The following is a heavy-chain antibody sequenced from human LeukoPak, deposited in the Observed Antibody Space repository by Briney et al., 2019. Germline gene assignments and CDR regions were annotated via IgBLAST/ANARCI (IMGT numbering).Heavy chain of an antibody. Sequence: GESLKISSKGSGYSFTSYWIGWVRQMPGKGLEWMGIIYPGDSDTRYSPSFQGQVTISADKSISTAYLQWSSLKASDTAMYYCARHYYGSGSSEDAFDIWGQGTMVTVSS. J-gene: IGHJ3*02. D-gene: IGHD3-10*01. CDR1: GYSFTSYW. CDR2: IYPGDSDT. V-gene: IGHV5-51*01. CDR3: ARHYYGSGSSEDAFDI.